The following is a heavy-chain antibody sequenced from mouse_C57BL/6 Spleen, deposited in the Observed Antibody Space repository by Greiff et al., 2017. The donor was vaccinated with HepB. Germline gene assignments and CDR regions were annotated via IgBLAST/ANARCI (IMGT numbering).Heavy chain of an antibody. D-gene: IGHD1-1*01. V-gene: IGHV1-82*01. Sequence: VQLQQSGPELVKPGASVKISCKASGFAFSTSWMNWVKQRPGKGLEWIGRIYPGDGETNYNGNFKDKATLTADKSSNPAYMQLSSLTSEDSAVYFCASYWDYWGQGTTLTVSS. J-gene: IGHJ2*01. CDR3: ASYWDY. CDR1: GFAFSTSW. CDR2: IYPGDGET.